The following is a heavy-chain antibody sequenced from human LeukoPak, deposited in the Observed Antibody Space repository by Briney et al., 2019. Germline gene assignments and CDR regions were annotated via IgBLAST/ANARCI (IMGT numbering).Heavy chain of an antibody. CDR2: IRNKKYSWAT. D-gene: IGHD2-15*01. J-gene: IGHJ4*02. CDR3: TRVGALGPGYCSGGACYPDY. Sequence: GGSLRLSCAASGFTFSSYWMSWVRQAPGKGLEWLGFIRNKKYSWATEYAASVKARFTISRDDSKSIAHLQMSSLQTEDTAVYYCTRVGALGPGYCSGGACYPDYWGQGTLVTVSS. V-gene: IGHV3-49*04. CDR1: GFTFSSYW.